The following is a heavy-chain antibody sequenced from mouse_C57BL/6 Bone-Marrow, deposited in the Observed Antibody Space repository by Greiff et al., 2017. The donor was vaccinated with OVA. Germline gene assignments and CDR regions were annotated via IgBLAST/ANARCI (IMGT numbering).Heavy chain of an antibody. Sequence: EVKLVESGGGLVQPGESLKLSCESNEYEFPSHDMSWVRKTPEKRLELVAAINSDGGSTYYPDTMERRFIISRDNTKKTLYLQMSSLRSEDTALYYCARSYYGSSMSDWYFDVWGTGTPVTVSS. CDR2: INSDGGST. J-gene: IGHJ1*03. CDR1: EYEFPSHD. D-gene: IGHD1-1*01. V-gene: IGHV5-2*03. CDR3: ARSYYGSSMSDWYFDV.